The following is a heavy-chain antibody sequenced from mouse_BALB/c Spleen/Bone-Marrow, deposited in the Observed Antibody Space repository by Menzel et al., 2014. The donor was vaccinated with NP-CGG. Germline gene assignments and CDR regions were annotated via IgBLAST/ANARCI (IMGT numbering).Heavy chain of an antibody. V-gene: IGHV5-17*02. CDR1: GFTFSSFG. D-gene: IGHD4-1*01. Sequence: EVHLVESGGGLVQPGGSRKLSCAASGFTFSSFGMHWVRQAPEKGLEWVAYISSGSSTIYYADTVKGRFTISRDNPKNTLFLQRTSLRSEDTAMYYCARGGNWDDFDYWSQGTTLTVSS. J-gene: IGHJ2*01. CDR3: ARGGNWDDFDY. CDR2: ISSGSSTI.